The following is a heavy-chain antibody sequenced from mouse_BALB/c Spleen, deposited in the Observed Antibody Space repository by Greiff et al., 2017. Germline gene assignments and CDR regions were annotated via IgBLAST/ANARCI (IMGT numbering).Heavy chain of an antibody. J-gene: IGHJ4*01. CDR1: GFTFSSYA. D-gene: IGHD1-1*01. CDR2: ISSGGSYT. V-gene: IGHV5-9-4*01. Sequence: EVQGVESGGGLVKPGGSLKLSCAASGFTFSSYAMSWVRQSPEKRLEWVAEISSGGSYTYYPDTVTGRFTISRDNAKNTLYLEMSSLRSEDTAMYYCAREGGYGSSRSMDYWGQGTSVTVSS. CDR3: AREGGYGSSRSMDY.